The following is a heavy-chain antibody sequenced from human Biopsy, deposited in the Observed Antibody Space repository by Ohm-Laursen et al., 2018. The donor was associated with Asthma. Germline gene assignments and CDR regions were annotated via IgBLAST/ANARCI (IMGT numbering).Heavy chain of an antibody. CDR3: ARPSPNRDILYYYYHMDV. V-gene: IGHV1-69*06. D-gene: IGHD3-3*02. CDR1: GGTFSNFA. Sequence: GASVKVSCKTPGGTFSNFAISWLRQAPGQGLVWLGGIITVFGTTNYAQKFHGRVTITADIFTRTVYMELSGLRFDDTAIYYCARPSPNRDILYYYYHMDVWGQGTTVIVSS. CDR2: IITVFGTT. J-gene: IGHJ6*02.